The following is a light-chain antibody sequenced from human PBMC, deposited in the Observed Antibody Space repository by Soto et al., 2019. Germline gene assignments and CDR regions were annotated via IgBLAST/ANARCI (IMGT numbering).Light chain of an antibody. CDR2: EVS. J-gene: IGLJ1*01. Sequence: QSALTQPASVSGSPGQSITISCTGTSSDVGAYNYVSWYQQHPGKAPKLIIYEVSDRPPGVPDRFFGSKSGNTASLTVSGLQAEDEADYYCVSFAGGTYVFGTGTKVTVL. CDR3: VSFAGGTYV. CDR1: SSDVGAYNY. V-gene: IGLV2-14*03.